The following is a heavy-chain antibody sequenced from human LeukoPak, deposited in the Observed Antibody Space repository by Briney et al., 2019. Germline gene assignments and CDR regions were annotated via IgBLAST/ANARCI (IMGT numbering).Heavy chain of an antibody. V-gene: IGHV3-9*01. J-gene: IGHJ4*02. CDR3: AKAKGIAVAESFDY. CDR2: ISWNSGSI. D-gene: IGHD6-19*01. Sequence: GGSLRLSCAASGFTFDDYAMHWVRQAPGKGLEWGSGISWNSGSIGYADSVKGRFTISRDNAKNSLYLQMNSLRAEDTALYCCAKAKGIAVAESFDYWGQGTLVTVSS. CDR1: GFTFDDYA.